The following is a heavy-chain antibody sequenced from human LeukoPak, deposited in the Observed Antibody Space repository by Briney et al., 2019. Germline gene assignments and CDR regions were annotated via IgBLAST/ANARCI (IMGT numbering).Heavy chain of an antibody. CDR1: EFTLSNAW. V-gene: IGHV3-66*01. CDR3: AREVGSSGWLDY. J-gene: IGHJ4*02. CDR2: IYSGGST. Sequence: GGSLRLSCAASEFTLSNAWMNWVRQAPGKGLEWVSVIYSGGSTYYADSVKGRFTISRDNSKNTLYLQMNSLRAEDTAVYYCAREVGSSGWLDYWGQGTLVTVSS. D-gene: IGHD6-19*01.